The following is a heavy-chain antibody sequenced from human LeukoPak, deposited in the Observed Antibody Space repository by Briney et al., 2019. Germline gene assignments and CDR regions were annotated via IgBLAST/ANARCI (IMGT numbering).Heavy chain of an antibody. CDR3: ARASRLRYFDWLLDYAFDI. Sequence: GASVTVSCKASGYTFTGYYMHWVRQAPGQGLEWMGWINPNSGGTNYAQKFQGRVTMTRDTSISTAYMELSRLRSDDTAVYYCARASRLRYFDWLLDYAFDIWGQGTMVTVSS. D-gene: IGHD3-9*01. V-gene: IGHV1-2*02. J-gene: IGHJ3*02. CDR1: GYTFTGYY. CDR2: INPNSGGT.